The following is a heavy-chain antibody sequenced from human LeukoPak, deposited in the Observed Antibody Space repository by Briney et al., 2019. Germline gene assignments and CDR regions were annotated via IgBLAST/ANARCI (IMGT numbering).Heavy chain of an antibody. CDR2: IIPILAIA. CDR1: GGTFSSYI. V-gene: IGHV1-69*04. Sequence: GASVKVSCKASGGTFSSYIISWVRQAPGQGLEWMGRIIPILAIAKYAQKFQGRITITADKSTSTAYMELSSLRSEDTAVYYCARDLGRLGELSLRWLDPWGQGTLVTVSS. D-gene: IGHD3-16*02. J-gene: IGHJ5*02. CDR3: ARDLGRLGELSLRWLDP.